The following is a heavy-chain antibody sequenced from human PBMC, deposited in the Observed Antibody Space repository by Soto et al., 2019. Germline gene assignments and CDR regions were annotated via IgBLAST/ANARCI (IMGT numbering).Heavy chain of an antibody. V-gene: IGHV2-5*02. D-gene: IGHD3-10*01. CDR1: GFSLSTSGVG. Sequence: QITLKESGPTLVKPTQTLTLTCTFSGFSLSTSGVGVGWIRQPPGKALEWLALIYWDDDKRYSPSLKSRLTITKDTSKNPVVLTMTNMDPVDTATYYCAHIGQYDDYGSGSYPPEYFQHWGQGTLVTVSS. CDR2: IYWDDDK. CDR3: AHIGQYDDYGSGSYPPEYFQH. J-gene: IGHJ1*01.